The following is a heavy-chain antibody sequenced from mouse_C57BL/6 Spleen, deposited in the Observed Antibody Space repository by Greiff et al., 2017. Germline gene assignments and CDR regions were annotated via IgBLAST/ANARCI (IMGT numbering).Heavy chain of an antibody. V-gene: IGHV1-55*01. J-gene: IGHJ3*01. CDR1: GYTFTSYW. Sequence: QVQLKQPGAELVKPGASVKMSCKASGYTFTSYWLTWVKQRPGQGLEWIGDIYPGSGSTNYNVKFKSKATLTVDTSSRTAYMQLSSLTSEDSAVYYCARRGYDYDIGFAYWGQGTLVTVSA. CDR3: ARRGYDYDIGFAY. CDR2: IYPGSGST. D-gene: IGHD2-4*01.